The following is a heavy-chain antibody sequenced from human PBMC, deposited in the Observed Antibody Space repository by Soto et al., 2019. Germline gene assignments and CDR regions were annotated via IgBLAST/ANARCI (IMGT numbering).Heavy chain of an antibody. D-gene: IGHD3-3*01. CDR1: GGTFSSYA. Sequence: ATVKVSCKASGGTFSSYAISWVLQAPGQGLEWMGGIIPIFGTANYAQKFQGRVTITADEPTSTAYMELSSLRSEDTAVYYCARDRARTISYNWFDPWGQGTLVTVSS. V-gene: IGHV1-69*13. J-gene: IGHJ5*02. CDR3: ARDRARTISYNWFDP. CDR2: IIPIFGTA.